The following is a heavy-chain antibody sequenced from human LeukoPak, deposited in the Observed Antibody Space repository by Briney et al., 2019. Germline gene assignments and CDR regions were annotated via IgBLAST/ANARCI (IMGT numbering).Heavy chain of an antibody. CDR1: GFTFSSYE. V-gene: IGHV3-48*03. CDR2: ISRSSSTI. J-gene: IGHJ4*02. Sequence: GGSLRLSCAASGFTFSSYEMNWVRQAPGKGLEWVSYISRSSSTIYYSDSVKGRFTISRDNAKNSLYLQMNSLRAEDTAVYYCAKYRSGWSFDYWGQGILVTVSS. D-gene: IGHD6-19*01. CDR3: AKYRSGWSFDY.